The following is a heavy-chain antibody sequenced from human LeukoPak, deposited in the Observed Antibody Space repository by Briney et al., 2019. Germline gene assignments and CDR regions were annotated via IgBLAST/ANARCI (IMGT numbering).Heavy chain of an antibody. D-gene: IGHD3-22*01. CDR3: ARHVPYYYDSSGYSNWFDP. J-gene: IGHJ5*02. Sequence: SETLSLTCTVSGGSISSRSYYWDWIRQPPGNGPEWIGSIYYSGNTYYNPSLKSRVTISVDTSKNQFSLKLSSVTAADTAVYYCARHVPYYYDSSGYSNWFDPWGQGTLVTVSS. V-gene: IGHV4-39*01. CDR1: GGSISSRSYY. CDR2: IYYSGNT.